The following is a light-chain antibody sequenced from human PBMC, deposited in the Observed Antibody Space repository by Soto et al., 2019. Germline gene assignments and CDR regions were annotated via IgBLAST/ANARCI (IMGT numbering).Light chain of an antibody. Sequence: EVVMTQSPATLSVSPGERATLSCRASQSVGSYLAWYQQKPGQAPRLLISDTSSRATGIPDRFSGSGSGTDFSLTISRLHPEDFAVYYCQQYRSSPLTCGGGTKVDIK. V-gene: IGKV3-20*01. CDR1: QSVGSY. CDR3: QQYRSSPLT. CDR2: DTS. J-gene: IGKJ4*01.